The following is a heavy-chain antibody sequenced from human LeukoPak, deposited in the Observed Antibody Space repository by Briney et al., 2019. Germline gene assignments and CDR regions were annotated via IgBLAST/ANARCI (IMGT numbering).Heavy chain of an antibody. D-gene: IGHD6-19*01. V-gene: IGHV4-59*01. J-gene: IGHJ5*02. CDR1: GGSIRSYY. Sequence: SETLSLTCTVSGGSIRSYYWSWIRQPPGKGLEWIGYIYYSGSTKYNPSLKSRATISIDTSKNQFSLKVSSVTAADTAVYYCARAHSSGWPHMFDPWGQGTLVTVSS. CDR3: ARAHSSGWPHMFDP. CDR2: IYYSGST.